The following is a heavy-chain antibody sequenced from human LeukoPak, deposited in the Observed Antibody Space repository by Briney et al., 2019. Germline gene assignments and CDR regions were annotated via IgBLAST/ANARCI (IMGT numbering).Heavy chain of an antibody. CDR3: ARGYYDILTDVIGYYYYGMDV. CDR2: SIPVFGTA. Sequence: SVKVSCKASRGTFSSYAISWVRQAPGEGLEWMGGSIPVFGTANYAQKFQGRVTITADEATSTAYMELSSLRSEDTAVYYGARGYYDILTDVIGYYYYGMDVWGQGTTVTVSS. V-gene: IGHV1-69*13. D-gene: IGHD3-9*01. J-gene: IGHJ6*02. CDR1: RGTFSSYA.